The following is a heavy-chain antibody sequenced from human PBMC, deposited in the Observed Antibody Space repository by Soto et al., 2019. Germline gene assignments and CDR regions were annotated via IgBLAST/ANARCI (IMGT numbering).Heavy chain of an antibody. J-gene: IGHJ4*02. CDR3: ARGGVSTRPFAY. V-gene: IGHV5-51*01. CDR2: IYPSHSDT. CDR1: GYNFTCYL. Sequence: PGGSLKICCMGSGYNFTCYLIAWLRQMPGKGLQLMPIIYPSHSDTRSRPSFPGQVTISADKAISSAYLQWSSQRGSDTAMYYCARGGVSTRPFAYWGQGTPVTVS. D-gene: IGHD3-3*01.